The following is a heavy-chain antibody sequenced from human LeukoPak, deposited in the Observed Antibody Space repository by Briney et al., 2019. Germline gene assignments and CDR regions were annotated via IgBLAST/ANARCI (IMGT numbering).Heavy chain of an antibody. J-gene: IGHJ3*02. CDR3: AKPRNTGDAFDI. V-gene: IGHV3-43*02. CDR1: GFAFSFYA. D-gene: IGHD4-17*01. Sequence: GGSLRLSCAASGFAFSFYAMSWVRQAPGKGPEWVSLISGDGGSTYYADSVKGRFTISRDNSKNSLYLQMNSLRTEDTALYYCAKPRNTGDAFDIWGQGTMVTVSS. CDR2: ISGDGGST.